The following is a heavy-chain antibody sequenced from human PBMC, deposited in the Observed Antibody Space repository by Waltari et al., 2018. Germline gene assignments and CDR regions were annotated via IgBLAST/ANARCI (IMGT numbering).Heavy chain of an antibody. CDR2: IYYSGST. J-gene: IGHJ4*02. V-gene: IGHV4-59*01. CDR3: AVSNLYYFDY. CDR1: GGSISSYS. Sequence: QVQLQESGPGLVKPSETLSLTCTVSGGSISSYSWSWIRQPPGKGLEWIGYIYYSGSTNYNPSLKSRVTISVDTSKNQFSLKLSSVTAADTAVYYCAVSNLYYFDYWGQGTLVTVSS. D-gene: IGHD3-3*02.